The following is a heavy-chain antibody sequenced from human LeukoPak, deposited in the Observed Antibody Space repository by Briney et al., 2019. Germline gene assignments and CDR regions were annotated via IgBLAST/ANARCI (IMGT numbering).Heavy chain of an antibody. CDR1: GFTFTTYS. J-gene: IGHJ3*02. CDR3: AREDLRGVCFDI. V-gene: IGHV3-21*01. D-gene: IGHD2-8*02. Sequence: PGGSLRLSCEASGFTFTTYSMTWVRQAPGKGLEWVSIISSGSSAIFSADALKGRFTISRDDAKNLLYLDMNSLRAEDTAVYYCAREDLRGVCFDIWGQGTMVTVSS. CDR2: ISSGSSAI.